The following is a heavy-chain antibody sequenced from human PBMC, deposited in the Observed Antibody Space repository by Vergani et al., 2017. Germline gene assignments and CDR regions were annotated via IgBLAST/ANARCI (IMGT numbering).Heavy chain of an antibody. CDR3: ARRLQYGSGSQIIDY. V-gene: IGHV4-59*02. CDR1: GASVNSYY. D-gene: IGHD3-10*01. J-gene: IGHJ4*02. Sequence: QVKLQESGPGLVKPSETLSLTCTVSGASVNSYYWSWIRQPPGKGLEWMGYVSFRGDTLYDPSVKGRMTISLNTSSNQFSLYLTSVTAADTAVYYCARRLQYGSGSQIIDYWGQGTLVTVSS. CDR2: VSFRGDT.